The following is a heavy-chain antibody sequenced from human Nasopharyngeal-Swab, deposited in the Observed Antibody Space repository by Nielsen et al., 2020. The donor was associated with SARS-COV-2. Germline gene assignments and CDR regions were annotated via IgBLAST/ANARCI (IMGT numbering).Heavy chain of an antibody. CDR1: GFTFSSYA. Sequence: GESLKISCTASGFTFSSYAMHWVRQAPGKGLEYVSAISSNGGSTYYADSVKGRFTISRDNSKSTLYLQMSSLRAEDTAVYYCVTGDIVATGDYYYGMDVWGQGTTVTVSS. D-gene: IGHD5-12*01. CDR2: ISSNGGST. V-gene: IGHV3-64D*06. CDR3: VTGDIVATGDYYYGMDV. J-gene: IGHJ6*02.